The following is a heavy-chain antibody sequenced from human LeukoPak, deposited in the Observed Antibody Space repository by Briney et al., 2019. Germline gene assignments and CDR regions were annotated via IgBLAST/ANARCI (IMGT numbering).Heavy chain of an antibody. V-gene: IGHV3-23*01. Sequence: GGSLRLSCAASGFTFSSYGMSWVRQAPGKGLEWVSSISNSGGSTYHADSVKGRFTISRDNSKNTLYLQMNSLRAEDTSIYYCAREWGQYNWNYVLYYWGQGTLVTVSS. CDR3: AREWGQYNWNYVLYY. CDR2: ISNSGGST. CDR1: GFTFSSYG. D-gene: IGHD1-7*01. J-gene: IGHJ4*02.